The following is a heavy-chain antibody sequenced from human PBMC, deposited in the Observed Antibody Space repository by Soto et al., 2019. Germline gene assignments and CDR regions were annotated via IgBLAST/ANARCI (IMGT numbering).Heavy chain of an antibody. D-gene: IGHD1-7*01. CDR2: IYYSGST. CDR1: GGSISSSSYY. CDR3: ATSVGGITGTNPASTDY. J-gene: IGHJ4*02. Sequence: SETLSLTCTVSGGSISSSSYYWGWIRQPPGKGLEWIGSIYYSGSTYYNPSLKSRVTISVDTSKNQFSLKLSSVTAADTAVYYCATSVGGITGTNPASTDYWGQGTLVTVSS. V-gene: IGHV4-39*01.